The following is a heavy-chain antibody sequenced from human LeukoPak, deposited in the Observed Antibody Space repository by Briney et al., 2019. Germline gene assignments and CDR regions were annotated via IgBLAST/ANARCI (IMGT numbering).Heavy chain of an antibody. CDR1: VGSFSGYY. CDR2: INHSGST. V-gene: IGHV4-34*01. D-gene: IGHD6-13*01. Sequence: SETLSLTCAVYVGSFSGYYWSWIRQPPGKGLEWIGEINHSGSTNYNPSLKSRVTISVDTSKNQFSLKLSSVTAADTAVYYCARVPLRIAAAGTGWFDPCGQGTLVTVSS. CDR3: ARVPLRIAAAGTGWFDP. J-gene: IGHJ5*02.